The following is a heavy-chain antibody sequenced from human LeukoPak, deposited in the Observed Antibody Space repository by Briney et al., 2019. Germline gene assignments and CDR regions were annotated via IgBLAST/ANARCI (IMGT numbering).Heavy chain of an antibody. CDR2: ISSSSSYI. CDR3: ARAGSAGYSSGWPIDY. Sequence: GGSLRLSCAASGFTFSSYIMNWVRQAPGKGLEWVSSISSSSSYIYYADSVKGRFTISRDNAKNSLYLQMNSLRAEGTAVYYCARAGSAGYSSGWPIDYWGQGTLVTVSS. J-gene: IGHJ4*02. CDR1: GFTFSSYI. D-gene: IGHD6-19*01. V-gene: IGHV3-21*01.